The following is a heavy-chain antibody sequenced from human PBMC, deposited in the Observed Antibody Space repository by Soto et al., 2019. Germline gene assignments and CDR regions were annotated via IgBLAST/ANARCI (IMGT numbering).Heavy chain of an antibody. V-gene: IGHV3-9*01. Sequence: GGSLRLSCAASGFTFDDYAMHWVRQAPGKGLEWVSGISWNSGSIGYADSVKGRFTISRDNAKNSLYLQMNSLRAEDTALYYCAKDKAFGRGSYYYYGMDVWGQGTTVTVSS. CDR3: AKDKAFGRGSYYYYGMDV. J-gene: IGHJ6*02. CDR2: ISWNSGSI. CDR1: GFTFDDYA. D-gene: IGHD1-26*01.